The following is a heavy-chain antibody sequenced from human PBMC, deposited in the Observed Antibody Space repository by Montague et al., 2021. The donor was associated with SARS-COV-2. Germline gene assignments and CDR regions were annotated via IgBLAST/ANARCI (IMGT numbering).Heavy chain of an antibody. J-gene: IGHJ5*02. Sequence: SETRSLTCSVSGGPISGYYWSWIRQSPGKGLEWIGYIYYSGGTIXXPSLKSRVIISVDTSKSQFSLKLSSVTAADTAVYYCARDRFIAGGRLPHGFDPWGQGTLVTVSS. D-gene: IGHD6-13*01. CDR2: IYYSGGT. CDR1: GGPISGYY. V-gene: IGHV4-59*01. CDR3: ARDRFIAGGRLPHGFDP.